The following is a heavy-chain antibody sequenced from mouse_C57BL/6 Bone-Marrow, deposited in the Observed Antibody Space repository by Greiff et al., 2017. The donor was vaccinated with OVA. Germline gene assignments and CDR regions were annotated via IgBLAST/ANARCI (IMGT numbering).Heavy chain of an antibody. CDR1: GYTFTSYW. Sequence: QVQLQQPGAELVKPGASVKMSCKASGYTFTSYWITWVKQRPGQGLEWIGDIYPGSGSTNYNEKFKSKATLTVDTSSSTAYMQLSSLTSEDSAVYYCARSWKGSYYAMDYWGQGTSVTVSS. V-gene: IGHV1-55*01. J-gene: IGHJ4*01. CDR3: ARSWKGSYYAMDY. CDR2: IYPGSGST.